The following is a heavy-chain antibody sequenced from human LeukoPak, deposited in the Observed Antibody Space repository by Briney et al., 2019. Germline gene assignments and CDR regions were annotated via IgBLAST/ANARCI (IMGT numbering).Heavy chain of an antibody. CDR2: ISSSSSYI. CDR1: GFTFSSYS. J-gene: IGHJ4*02. V-gene: IGHV3-21*01. CDR3: ARDPYGDYPQLVFDY. D-gene: IGHD4-17*01. Sequence: GGSLRLSCAASGFTFSSYSMNWVRQAPGKGLEWVSSISSSSSYIYYADSVKGLFTISRDNARNSLYLQMNSLRAEDTAVYYCARDPYGDYPQLVFDYWGQGTLVTVSS.